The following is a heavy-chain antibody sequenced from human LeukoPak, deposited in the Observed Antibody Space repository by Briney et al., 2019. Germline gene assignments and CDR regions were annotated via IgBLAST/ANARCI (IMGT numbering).Heavy chain of an antibody. Sequence: GGPLRLPCAASGFTFSSYSMSWVGQAPGKGLAWVSSISRSSSYIYYADSVKGRFTISRDNAKNSLYLQMSSLRAEDTAVYYCARAYYDCWSGYVDYWGQGTLVTVSS. CDR3: ARAYYDCWSGYVDY. D-gene: IGHD3-3*01. V-gene: IGHV3-21*01. CDR2: ISRSSSYI. CDR1: GFTFSSYS. J-gene: IGHJ4*02.